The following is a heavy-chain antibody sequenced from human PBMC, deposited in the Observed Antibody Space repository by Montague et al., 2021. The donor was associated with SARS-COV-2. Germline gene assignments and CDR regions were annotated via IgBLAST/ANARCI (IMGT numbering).Heavy chain of an antibody. CDR3: ARDPWRITIFRVVTRYGMDV. V-gene: IGHV4-61*01. CDR2: IYYSGST. J-gene: IGHJ6*02. Sequence: SETLSLTCIVSGGSVSSGSYYWSWIRQPPGKGLEWIGYIYYSGSTNYNPSLKSRVTISVDTSKNQFSLKLSSVTAADTAAYYCARDPWRITIFRVVTRYGMDVWGQGTTVTVSS. D-gene: IGHD3-3*01. CDR1: GGSVSSGSYY.